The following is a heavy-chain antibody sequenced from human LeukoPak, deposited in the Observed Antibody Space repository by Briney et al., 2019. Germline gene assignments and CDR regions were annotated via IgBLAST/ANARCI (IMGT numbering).Heavy chain of an antibody. CDR2: ISSSSSYT. Sequence: PGGSLRLSCAASGFTFSDYYMSWIRQAPGKGLEWVSYISSSSSYTNYADSVKGRFTISRDNSKNTLYLQMNSLRPEDTAVYYCARNRGASGYFWVDYWGQGTLVSVSS. J-gene: IGHJ4*02. D-gene: IGHD3-22*01. CDR3: ARNRGASGYFWVDY. CDR1: GFTFSDYY. V-gene: IGHV3-11*06.